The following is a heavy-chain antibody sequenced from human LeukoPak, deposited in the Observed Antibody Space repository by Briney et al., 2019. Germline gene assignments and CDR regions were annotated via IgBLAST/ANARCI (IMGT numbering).Heavy chain of an antibody. D-gene: IGHD2-21*02. V-gene: IGHV1-46*01. CDR3: ARGGSCNSASGGDCSHLLIA. CDR1: GYTFTSYS. Sequence: ASVKVSCKASGYTFTSYSIHWVRQAPGQGLEWMGIINPSGGSTTYAQKFQGRVTMTRDTSTSTVYMELSSLRSEDTAVYYCARGGSCNSASGGDCSHLLIAWGQGTLVTVSS. J-gene: IGHJ5*02. CDR2: INPSGGST.